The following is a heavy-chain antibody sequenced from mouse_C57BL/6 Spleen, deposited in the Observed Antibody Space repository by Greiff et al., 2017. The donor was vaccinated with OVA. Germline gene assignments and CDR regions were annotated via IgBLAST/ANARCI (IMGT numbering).Heavy chain of an antibody. CDR3: ARDYGNYGEDDLDY. CDR2: IYPRCGTT. D-gene: IGHD2-1*01. J-gene: IGHJ4*01. CDR1: GYTFTSYG. V-gene: IGHV1-81*01. Sequence: LQESGAELARPGASVKLSCKASGYTFTSYGISWVKQRTGQGLEWIGEIYPRCGTTNYNEKFKGKATVTADKSSSTAYMELRSLTSEDSAVYFCARDYGNYGEDDLDYWGQGTSVTVSS.